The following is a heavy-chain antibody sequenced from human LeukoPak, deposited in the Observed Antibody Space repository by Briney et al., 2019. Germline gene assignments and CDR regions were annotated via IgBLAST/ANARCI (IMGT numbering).Heavy chain of an antibody. J-gene: IGHJ4*02. CDR1: GGSISSGSYY. D-gene: IGHD3-10*01. CDR2: IYTSGST. CDR3: ARGRYHGSGSSMYYFDY. Sequence: PSQTLSLTCTVSGGSISSGSYYWSWIRQPAGKGLEWIGRIYTSGSTNYNPSLKSRVTISVDTSKNQFSLKLSSVTAADTAVYYCARGRYHGSGSSMYYFDYWGQGTLVTVSS. V-gene: IGHV4-61*02.